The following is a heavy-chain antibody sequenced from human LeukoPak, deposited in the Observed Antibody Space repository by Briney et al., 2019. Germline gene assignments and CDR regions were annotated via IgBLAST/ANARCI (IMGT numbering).Heavy chain of an antibody. CDR3: ARTVGTHRFDS. CDR2: IYYSGNT. J-gene: IGHJ4*02. V-gene: IGHV4-39*01. Sequence: PSETLSLTCTVSGGSVSSSSYYWGWIRQPPGEGLERIGTIYYSGNTYYNPSLQSRVFISMDTSKNQFSLNLGSVTAPDTAVYYCARTVGTHRFDSWGQGTRVTVSS. CDR1: GGSVSSSSYY. D-gene: IGHD4-23*01.